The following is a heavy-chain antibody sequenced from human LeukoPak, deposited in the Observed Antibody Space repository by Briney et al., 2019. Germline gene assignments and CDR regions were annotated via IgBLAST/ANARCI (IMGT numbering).Heavy chain of an antibody. CDR1: GGTFSSYT. CDR2: IIPILGIA. V-gene: IGHV1-69*16. CDR3: ARDDPPTYGDPDPEFDY. Sequence: SVKVSCKASGGTFSSYTISWVRQAPGQGLEWMGRIIPILGIANYAQKFQGRVTITTDESTSTAYMELSSLRSEDTAVYYCARDDPPTYGDPDPEFDYWGQGTLVTVSS. J-gene: IGHJ4*02. D-gene: IGHD4-17*01.